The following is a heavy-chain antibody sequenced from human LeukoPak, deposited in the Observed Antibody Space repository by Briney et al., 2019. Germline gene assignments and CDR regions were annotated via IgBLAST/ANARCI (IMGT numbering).Heavy chain of an antibody. CDR3: ARVPGVTIFGVVRSANWFDP. CDR2: INHSGST. Sequence: PSETLSLTCAVYGGSFSGYYWSWIRQPPGKGLEWIGEINHSGSTNYNPSLKSRVTISVDTSKNQFSLKLSSVTAADTAVYYCARVPGVTIFGVVRSANWFDPWGQGTLVTVSS. CDR1: GGSFSGYY. D-gene: IGHD3-3*01. J-gene: IGHJ5*02. V-gene: IGHV4-34*01.